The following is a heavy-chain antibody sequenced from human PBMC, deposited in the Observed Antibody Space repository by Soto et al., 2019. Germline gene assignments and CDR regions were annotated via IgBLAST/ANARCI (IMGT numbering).Heavy chain of an antibody. CDR1: GFTFSIYA. CDR2: ISGSGGTT. D-gene: IGHD6-6*01. V-gene: IGHV3-23*01. Sequence: PGGSLRLSCAASGFTFSIYAMGWVRQAPGKGLEWASVISGSGGTTYYADSVKGRFTVSRDNSKNTVYLQMNSLRVEDTATYYCAKELNPSIATRPTFFDSWGQGTLVTVSS. J-gene: IGHJ4*02. CDR3: AKELNPSIATRPTFFDS.